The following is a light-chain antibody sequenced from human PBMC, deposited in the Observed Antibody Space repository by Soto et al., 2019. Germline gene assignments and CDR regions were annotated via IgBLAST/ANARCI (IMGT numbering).Light chain of an antibody. Sequence: TQSPSTLSASVRDRVTLSCRASQNIFTDLAWYQQKPGKAPKLLIYDASSRATGIPARFSGSGSGTDFTLTISSLEPEDFAVYYCQQRRNWPTFGPGTKVDIK. CDR2: DAS. CDR3: QQRRNWPT. V-gene: IGKV3-11*01. J-gene: IGKJ3*01. CDR1: QNIFTD.